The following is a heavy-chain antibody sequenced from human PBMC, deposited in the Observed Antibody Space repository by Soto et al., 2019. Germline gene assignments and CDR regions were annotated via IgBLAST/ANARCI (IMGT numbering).Heavy chain of an antibody. CDR2: ISGSGGRT. D-gene: IGHD3-22*01. CDR1: GFTFSIYA. Sequence: GGSLRLSXAASGFTFSIYAMSWVRQAPGRGLEWVSSISGSGGRTYHADSVKGRFIISRDNSKNTLYLQMNSLRAEDTAVYYRARSTYFYDSNGYSPDNWGQGALVTVSS. V-gene: IGHV3-23*01. J-gene: IGHJ4*02. CDR3: ARSTYFYDSNGYSPDN.